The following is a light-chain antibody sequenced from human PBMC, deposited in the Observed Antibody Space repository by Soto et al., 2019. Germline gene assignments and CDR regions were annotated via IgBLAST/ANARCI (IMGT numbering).Light chain of an antibody. V-gene: IGKV3-11*01. J-gene: IGKJ4*02. CDR1: QSVNIY. CDR3: QQRSNWRVT. CDR2: DAS. Sequence: EIVLTQSPATLSLSPGERATLSCRASQSVNIYLAWYQQKPGQAPRLLIYDASNRATGIPARFSGSGSGTDFTLTISRLEPEYIAVYYCQQRSNWRVTFGGGTKVEI.